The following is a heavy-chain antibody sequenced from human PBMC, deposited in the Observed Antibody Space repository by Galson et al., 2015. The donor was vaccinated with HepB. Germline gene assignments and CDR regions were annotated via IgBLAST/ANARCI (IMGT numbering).Heavy chain of an antibody. J-gene: IGHJ4*02. V-gene: IGHV3-21*01. CDR2: ISSSSSYI. CDR1: GFTFSSYS. CDR3: ARAGPRGYSYYYGSGSLSSSYYFDY. Sequence: SLRLSCAASGFTFSSYSMNWVRQAPGKGLEWVSSISSSSSYIYYADSVKGRFTISRDNAKNSLYLQMNSLRAEDTAVYYCARAGPRGYSYYYGSGSLSSSYYFDYWGQGTLVTVSS. D-gene: IGHD3-10*01.